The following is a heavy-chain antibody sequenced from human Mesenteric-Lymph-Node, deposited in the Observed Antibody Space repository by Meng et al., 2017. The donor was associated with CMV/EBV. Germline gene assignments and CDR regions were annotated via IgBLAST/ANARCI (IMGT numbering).Heavy chain of an antibody. V-gene: IGHV2-5*02. Sequence: CTFSGFSLATSGVGVGWIRQPPGKALEWLALIYWDDDKRYSPSLKSRLAITKDTSKNQVVLTLTNMDPVDTATYYCAHRRQGAYVNYWGQGTLVTVSS. CDR2: IYWDDDK. CDR1: GFSLATSGVG. D-gene: IGHD5-12*01. J-gene: IGHJ4*02. CDR3: AHRRQGAYVNY.